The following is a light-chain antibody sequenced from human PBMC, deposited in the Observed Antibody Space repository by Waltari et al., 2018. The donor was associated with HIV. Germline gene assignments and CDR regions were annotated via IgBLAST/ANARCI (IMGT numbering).Light chain of an antibody. J-gene: IGKJ1*01. CDR3: QQYGDSPA. CDR2: GAS. CDR1: QNVYANY. Sequence: DTVLTQSPGTLSLSPGERATLYCRASQNVYANYFSWYQQKPGQAPRLLISGASDRAAGIPERFSGSGSGTDFALTISKLEPEDCSVYYCQQYGDSPAFGQGTKVEIK. V-gene: IGKV3-20*01.